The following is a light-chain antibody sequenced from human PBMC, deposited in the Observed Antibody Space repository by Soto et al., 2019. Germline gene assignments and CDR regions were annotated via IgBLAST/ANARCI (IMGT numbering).Light chain of an antibody. CDR3: QQYNTFSFT. CDR1: ESISDW. Sequence: DIQMTQSPSTLSASVGDRVTITCRASESISDWLAWYQLRPGKAPKLLIYRASRLESGVPSRISGSGSGTEFTLTISGLQPDDFASYYCQQYNTFSFTFGQGTKVDI. J-gene: IGKJ2*01. CDR2: RAS. V-gene: IGKV1-5*03.